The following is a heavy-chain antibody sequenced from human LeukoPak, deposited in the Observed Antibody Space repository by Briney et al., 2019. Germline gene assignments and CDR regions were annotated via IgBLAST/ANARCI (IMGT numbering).Heavy chain of an antibody. V-gene: IGHV3-23*01. CDR2: TSSSDAGT. CDR1: GVTLSTYA. CDR3: AKAPVTSCRGAYCYPFDS. J-gene: IGHJ4*02. Sequence: PGGSLRLSCAASGVTLSTYAMSWVRQTPGKGLEWVAATSSSDAGTYHADSVRGRFTISRDNSKNTLYLQMNSLRAEDAAVYFCAKAPVTSCRGAYCYPFDSWGQGTLVTVSS. D-gene: IGHD2-21*01.